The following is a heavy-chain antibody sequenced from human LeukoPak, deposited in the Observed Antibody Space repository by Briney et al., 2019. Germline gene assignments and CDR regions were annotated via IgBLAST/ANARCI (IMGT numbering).Heavy chain of an antibody. CDR2: ISSRSSTV. Sequence: GVSLRLSCAASGVTFSAYSMNWVRQAPGKGLEWVSYISSRSSTVYYVDSVKGRFTISRDNAKNSLYLQMNSLRAEDTTVYYCARDLDTYYGMDVWGQGTTVTVSS. J-gene: IGHJ6*02. CDR1: GVTFSAYS. CDR3: ARDLDTYYGMDV. D-gene: IGHD5-18*01. V-gene: IGHV3-48*01.